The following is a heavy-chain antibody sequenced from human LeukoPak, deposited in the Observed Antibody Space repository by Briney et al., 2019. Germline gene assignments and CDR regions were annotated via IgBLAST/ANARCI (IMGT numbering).Heavy chain of an antibody. J-gene: IGHJ4*02. CDR2: IKQDGSEK. Sequence: PGGSLRLSCAASEFTFSSSWMTWVRQTPGKGLEWVANIKQDGSEKYYVDSVKGRFTISRDNAKNSLYLQMNSLRAEDTAVYYCATGFYYCDYWGQGTLVTVSS. V-gene: IGHV3-7*01. CDR1: EFTFSSSW. CDR3: ATGFYYCDY.